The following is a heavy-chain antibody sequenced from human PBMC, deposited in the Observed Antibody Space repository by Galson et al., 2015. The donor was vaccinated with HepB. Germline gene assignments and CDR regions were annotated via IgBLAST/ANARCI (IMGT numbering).Heavy chain of an antibody. J-gene: IGHJ4*02. Sequence: SLRLSCAASGFTFSSYWMSWVRQAPGKGLEWVANIKQDGSEKYYVDSVKGRFSISRDNAKNSLYLQMNSLRAEDTAVYYCARDLRDCSSTSCYFEWKVFDYWGQGTLVTVSS. CDR2: IKQDGSEK. D-gene: IGHD2-2*01. CDR1: GFTFSSYW. V-gene: IGHV3-7*01. CDR3: ARDLRDCSSTSCYFEWKVFDY.